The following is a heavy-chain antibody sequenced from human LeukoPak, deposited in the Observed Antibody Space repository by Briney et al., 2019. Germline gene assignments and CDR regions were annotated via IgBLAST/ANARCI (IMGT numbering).Heavy chain of an antibody. CDR3: ARASAAAGVDY. CDR1: GGSISSSSFY. V-gene: IGHV4-39*07. J-gene: IGHJ4*02. Sequence: PSETLSLTCSVSGGSISSSSFYWGWIRQPPGKGLEWIGSISYTGSTYYNPSLKSRVTISVDTSKNQFSLKLSSVTAADTAVYYCARASAAAGVDYWGQGTLVTVSS. D-gene: IGHD6-13*01. CDR2: ISYTGST.